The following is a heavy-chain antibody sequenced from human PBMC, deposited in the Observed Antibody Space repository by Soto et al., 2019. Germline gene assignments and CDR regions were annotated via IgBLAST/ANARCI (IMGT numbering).Heavy chain of an antibody. CDR3: ARSGGSYYYYYGMDV. CDR1: GDSLSSGGHY. CDR2: IYDSVNT. D-gene: IGHD1-26*01. V-gene: IGHV4-30-4*01. Sequence: SETLSLTCTVSGDSLSSGGHYWSWIRQHPGKGLEWIGHIYDSVNTYYSPSLRSRVTISADMSKNQFSLKLSSVTAADTAVYYRARSGGSYYYYYGMDVWGQGTTVTVSS. J-gene: IGHJ6*02.